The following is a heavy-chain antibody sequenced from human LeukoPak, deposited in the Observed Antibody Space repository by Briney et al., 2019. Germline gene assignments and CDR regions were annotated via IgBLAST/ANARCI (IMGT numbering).Heavy chain of an antibody. Sequence: GASVKVSCKASGYTFTSYDINWVRQATGQGLEWMGWMNPNSGNTGYAQKFQGRVTMTRNTSISTAYMELSSLGSEDTAVYYCARAHGITMVRGASVGYWGQGTLVTVSS. CDR2: MNPNSGNT. CDR1: GYTFTSYD. CDR3: ARAHGITMVRGASVGY. J-gene: IGHJ4*02. D-gene: IGHD3-10*01. V-gene: IGHV1-8*01.